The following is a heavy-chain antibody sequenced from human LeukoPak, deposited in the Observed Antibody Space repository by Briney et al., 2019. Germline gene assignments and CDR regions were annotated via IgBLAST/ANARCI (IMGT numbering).Heavy chain of an antibody. Sequence: PSETLSLTCAVYGGSFSGYYWSWIRQPPGKGLEWIGEINHSGSTNYNPSLKSRVTISVDTSKNQFSLKLSSVTAADTAVYYCARRGRYYGSGSYYTPKWFDPWGQGTPVTVSS. CDR1: GGSFSGYY. D-gene: IGHD3-10*01. CDR3: ARRGRYYGSGSYYTPKWFDP. CDR2: INHSGST. J-gene: IGHJ5*02. V-gene: IGHV4-34*01.